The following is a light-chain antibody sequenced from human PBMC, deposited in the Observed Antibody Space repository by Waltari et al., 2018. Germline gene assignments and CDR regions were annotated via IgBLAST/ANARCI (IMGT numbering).Light chain of an antibody. CDR3: QHHFRLPAT. V-gene: IGKV3-20*01. CDR2: GAA. CDR1: QSISRY. J-gene: IGKJ1*01. Sequence: IMLTQSPGTLSLSPGERATLSCRASQSISRYFAWYQQKPGQAPRLLSYGAATRATGIPDRFSGSGSGTDFSLTISGLEPEDSAMYYCQHHFRLPATFGQGTKVEIK.